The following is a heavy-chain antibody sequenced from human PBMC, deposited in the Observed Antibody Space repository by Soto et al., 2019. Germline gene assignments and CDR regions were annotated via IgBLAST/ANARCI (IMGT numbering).Heavy chain of an antibody. CDR3: ATTRGIAVGGSFDY. CDR1: GGSISSSSSY. CDR2: IYSGST. V-gene: IGHV4-39*01. D-gene: IGHD6-13*01. Sequence: SETLSLTCTVSGGSISSSSSYWCWIRHPPGKGLDWIGTIYSGSTYYNPSLKSRVTISVDTSKNQFSLKLSSVAAADTAIYFCATTRGIAVGGSFDYWGQGTLVTVSS. J-gene: IGHJ4*02.